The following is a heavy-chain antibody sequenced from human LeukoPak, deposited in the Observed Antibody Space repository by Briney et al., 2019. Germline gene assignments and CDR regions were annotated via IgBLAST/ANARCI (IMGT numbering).Heavy chain of an antibody. CDR1: GGSVSSGSYY. J-gene: IGHJ4*02. Sequence: SETLFLTCTVSGGSVSSGSYYWSWIRQPPGKGLEWIGYIYYSGSTNYNPSLKSRVTISVDTSKNQFSLKLSSVTAADTAVYYCARDRMTNYYDSSGYFGDYFDYWGQGTLVTVSS. CDR2: IYYSGST. D-gene: IGHD3-22*01. V-gene: IGHV4-61*01. CDR3: ARDRMTNYYDSSGYFGDYFDY.